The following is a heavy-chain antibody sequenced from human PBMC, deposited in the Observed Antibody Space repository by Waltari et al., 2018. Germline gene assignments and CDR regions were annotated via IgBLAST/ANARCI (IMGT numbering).Heavy chain of an antibody. Sequence: QVQLQESGPGLVKPSGPLSLTCAVSGGSISRSNWWSWVRPPPGKGLEWIGEIYHSGSTNYNPSLKSRVTISVDKSKNQFSLKLSSVTAADTAVYYCASRYYYGSGSYRPDYWGQGTLVTVSS. CDR2: IYHSGST. CDR1: GGSISRSNW. V-gene: IGHV4-4*02. J-gene: IGHJ4*02. CDR3: ASRYYYGSGSYRPDY. D-gene: IGHD3-10*01.